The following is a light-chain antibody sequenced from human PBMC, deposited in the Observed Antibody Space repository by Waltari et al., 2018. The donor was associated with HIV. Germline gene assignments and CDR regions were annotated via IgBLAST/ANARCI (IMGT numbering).Light chain of an antibody. V-gene: IGLV3-25*03. Sequence: SYDLTQPPSVSVSPGQTARIPCSGDSLPKPYAYWYQKKSGQAPVLVISKDSKRPSGIPERFSGSSSGTTVTLTISGVQAEDEADYYCQSADSSGAYYWVFGGGTKLTVL. CDR2: KDS. J-gene: IGLJ3*02. CDR3: QSADSSGAYYWV. CDR1: SLPKPY.